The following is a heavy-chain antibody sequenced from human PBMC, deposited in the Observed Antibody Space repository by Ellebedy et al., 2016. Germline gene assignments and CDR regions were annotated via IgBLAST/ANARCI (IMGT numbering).Heavy chain of an antibody. CDR1: GFIYHTYD. Sequence: GESLKISXAVSGFIYHTYDMHWVRQPIGKGLEWISAIGAAHDPFYVDSVRGRFTISRDNGKNSLFLQMDYLRAEDTAVYYCATGSFYGREYSLNYWGQGVLVTVSS. D-gene: IGHD2/OR15-2a*01. CDR2: IGAAHDP. J-gene: IGHJ4*02. V-gene: IGHV3-13*05. CDR3: ATGSFYGREYSLNY.